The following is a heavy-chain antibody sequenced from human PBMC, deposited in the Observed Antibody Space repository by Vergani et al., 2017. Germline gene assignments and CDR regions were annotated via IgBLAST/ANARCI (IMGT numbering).Heavy chain of an antibody. D-gene: IGHD3-3*01. Sequence: QVQLVQSGAEVKKPGSSVKVSCKASGGTFSSYAISWVRQAPGQGVEWMGRIIPIFGTAHYAQKFQGRVTITADESTSTAYMELSSLRSEDTAVYYCAGGAMYYDFWSGYLDVWGKGTTVTVSS. CDR3: AGGAMYYDFWSGYLDV. J-gene: IGHJ6*04. V-gene: IGHV1-69*18. CDR1: GGTFSSYA. CDR2: IIPIFGTA.